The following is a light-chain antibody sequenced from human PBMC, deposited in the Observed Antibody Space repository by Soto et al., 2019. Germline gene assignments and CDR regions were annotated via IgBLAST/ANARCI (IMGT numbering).Light chain of an antibody. Sequence: QSVLTQPASVSGAPGQSITISCTGTSSDVGGYNYVSWYQQHQDKAPKLMIYEVSNRPSGVSNRFSGSKSGNTASLTISGIQAEDEAVYYCSLETSSSTPNYVLGTG. V-gene: IGLV2-14*01. CDR1: SSDVGGYNY. CDR3: SLETSSSTPNYV. CDR2: EVS. J-gene: IGLJ1*01.